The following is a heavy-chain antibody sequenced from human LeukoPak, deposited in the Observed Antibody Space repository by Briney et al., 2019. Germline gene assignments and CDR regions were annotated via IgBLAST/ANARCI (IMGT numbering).Heavy chain of an antibody. CDR3: TTYIRGHY. CDR1: GFVFSDSH. D-gene: IGHD1-26*01. CDR2: ITTRTTNYAT. Sequence: PGGSLRLSCSASGFVFSDSHIHWVRQASGNGLEWVGRITTRTTNYATQYGSSVKGRFTISRDDSQKTAYLQMNTLTIEDTAVYFCTTYIRGHYWGQGTLVTVSA. V-gene: IGHV3-73*01. J-gene: IGHJ4*02.